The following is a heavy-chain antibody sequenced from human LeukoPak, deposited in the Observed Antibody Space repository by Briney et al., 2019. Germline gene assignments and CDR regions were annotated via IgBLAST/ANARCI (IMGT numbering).Heavy chain of an antibody. J-gene: IGHJ3*02. D-gene: IGHD2-8*01. CDR2: INSDESNT. V-gene: IGHV3-74*01. Sequence: GGSLRLSCAASGFTFSNYLMHWVRQAPGKGLVWVSRINSDESNTNSYADSVKGRFTISRDNAKNTLYLQMNSLRAEDTAVYCCGRGRNGIDIWGQGTTVIVSS. CDR1: GFTFSNYL. CDR3: GRGRNGIDI.